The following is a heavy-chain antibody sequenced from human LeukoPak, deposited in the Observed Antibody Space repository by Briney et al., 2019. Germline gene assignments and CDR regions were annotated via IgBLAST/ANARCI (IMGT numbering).Heavy chain of an antibody. CDR2: ISWDGGST. J-gene: IGHJ4*02. CDR1: GFTFDDYA. Sequence: GGSLRLSCAASGFTFDDYAMHWVRQAPGKGLEWVSLISWDGGSTYYADSVKGRFTISRDNSKNSLYLQMNSLRAEDTALYYCAKDSGLTGDINYFDYWGQGTLVTVSS. V-gene: IGHV3-43D*03. CDR3: AKDSGLTGDINYFDY. D-gene: IGHD7-27*01.